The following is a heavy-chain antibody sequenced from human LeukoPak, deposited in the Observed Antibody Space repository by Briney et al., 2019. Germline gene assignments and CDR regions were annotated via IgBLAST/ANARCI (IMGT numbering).Heavy chain of an antibody. D-gene: IGHD5-24*01. CDR2: IRSKAYGGTT. J-gene: IGHJ3*01. CDR1: GFTFGDYA. Sequence: GGSLRLSYTASGFTFGDYAMSWVRQAPGKGLEWVGFIRSKAYGGTTEYAASVKGRFTISRDDSKSIAYLQMNSLKTEDTAVYYCTSHDGRWGQGTMVTVSS. V-gene: IGHV3-49*04. CDR3: TSHDGR.